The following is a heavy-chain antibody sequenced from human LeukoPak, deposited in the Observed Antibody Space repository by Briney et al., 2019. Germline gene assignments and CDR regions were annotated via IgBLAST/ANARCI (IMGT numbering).Heavy chain of an antibody. CDR1: GFTFSSYA. D-gene: IGHD3-22*01. CDR3: AKDESSGYYRTTFADY. V-gene: IGHV3-23*01. Sequence: GGSLRLSCAASGFTFSSYAMSWVRQAPGKGPEWVSAISGSGGSTYYADSVKGRFTISRDNSKNTLYLQMNSLRAEDTAVYYCAKDESSGYYRTTFADYWGQGTLVTVSS. CDR2: ISGSGGST. J-gene: IGHJ4*02.